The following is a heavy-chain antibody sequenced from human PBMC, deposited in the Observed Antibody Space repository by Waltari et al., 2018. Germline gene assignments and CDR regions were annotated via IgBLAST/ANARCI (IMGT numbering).Heavy chain of an antibody. J-gene: IGHJ5*02. V-gene: IGHV4-39*07. Sequence: QLQLQESGPGLVKPSETLSLTCTVSGGSISSSSYYWGWIRQPPGKGLEWIGSIYYSGITYYNPSLQSRVTISVDTSKNQFSLKLSSVTAADTAVYYCARDRSPYYDFWSGYLTQFDPWGQGTLVTVSS. CDR1: GGSISSSSYY. D-gene: IGHD3-3*01. CDR3: ARDRSPYYDFWSGYLTQFDP. CDR2: IYYSGIT.